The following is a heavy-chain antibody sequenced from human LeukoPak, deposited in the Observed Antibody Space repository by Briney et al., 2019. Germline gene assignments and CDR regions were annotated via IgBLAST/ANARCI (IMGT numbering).Heavy chain of an antibody. V-gene: IGHV3-21*01. CDR2: ISTTSGNI. Sequence: GGSLRLSCAASGPSITTYMMNWVRQAPGKGLEWVAAISTTSGNIYYADSVKGRFTISRDNAKNSLYLQMSSLRVEDTALYYCARRAPSHDFDDWGQGTLVTVSS. CDR3: ARRAPSHDFDD. J-gene: IGHJ4*02. CDR1: GPSITTYM.